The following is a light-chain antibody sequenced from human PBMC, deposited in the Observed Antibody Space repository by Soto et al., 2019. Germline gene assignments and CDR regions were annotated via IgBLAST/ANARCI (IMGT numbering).Light chain of an antibody. CDR1: SSNIGAGYD. CDR3: QSYDDSLSGWV. CDR2: ANI. V-gene: IGLV1-40*01. Sequence: QSVLTQPPSVSGAPGQRVTISCTGSSSNIGAGYDVHWYQQVPGTAPKLLIFANINRPSGVPDRFSGSRSGTSASLGITGLQAEDEADYHCQSYDDSLSGWVFGGGTKLTVL. J-gene: IGLJ3*02.